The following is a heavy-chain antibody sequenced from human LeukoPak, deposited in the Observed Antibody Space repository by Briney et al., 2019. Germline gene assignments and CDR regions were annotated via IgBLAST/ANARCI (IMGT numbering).Heavy chain of an antibody. D-gene: IGHD4-23*01. Sequence: TSVKVSCKASGYTFTSYDFNWVRQATGQGPEWMGWMNPNSGNTGYAQKFQGRVTITADESTSTAYMELSSLRSEDTAVYYCARVLGRRLLVTNAFDIWGQGTMVTVSS. CDR3: ARVLGRRLLVTNAFDI. V-gene: IGHV1-8*01. CDR1: GYTFTSYD. J-gene: IGHJ3*02. CDR2: MNPNSGNT.